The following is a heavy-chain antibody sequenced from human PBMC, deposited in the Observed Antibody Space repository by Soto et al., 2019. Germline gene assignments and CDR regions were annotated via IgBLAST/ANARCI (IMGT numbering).Heavy chain of an antibody. CDR2: IYHSGST. J-gene: IGHJ5*02. D-gene: IGHD1-1*01. Sequence: QMQRQESGSGLVRPSQSLSLTCAVSGGSISSGGYSWNWIRQPPGKGLEWIGYIYHSGSTLYNPYLKSRVTISVDKSKNQFSLKLTYVTAADTAVYYCARDQLEGNWFDPWGQGTLVTVSS. V-gene: IGHV4-30-2*01. CDR3: ARDQLEGNWFDP. CDR1: GGSISSGGYS.